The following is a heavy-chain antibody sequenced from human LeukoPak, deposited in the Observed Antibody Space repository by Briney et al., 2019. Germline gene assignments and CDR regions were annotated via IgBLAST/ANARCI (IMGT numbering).Heavy chain of an antibody. CDR1: GYTFTSYD. D-gene: IGHD3-22*01. J-gene: IGHJ5*02. V-gene: IGHV1-8*02. Sequence: ASVKVSCKASGYTFTSYDINWVRQATGQGLEWMGWMNPNSGNTGYAQKFQGRVTMTRNTSISTAYMELSSLRSEDTAVYYCARGPVAHYYDSSGYYVIGSGFDPWGQGTLVTVSS. CDR3: ARGPVAHYYDSSGYYVIGSGFDP. CDR2: MNPNSGNT.